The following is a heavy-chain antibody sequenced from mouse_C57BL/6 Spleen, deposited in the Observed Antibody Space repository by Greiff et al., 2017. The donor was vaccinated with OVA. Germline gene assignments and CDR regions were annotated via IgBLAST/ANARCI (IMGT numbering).Heavy chain of an antibody. CDR1: GYTFTSYW. CDR3: AREAHFDV. J-gene: IGHJ1*03. Sequence: QVHVKQPGAELVMPGASVKLSCKASGYTFTSYWMHWVKQRPGQGLEWIGEIDPSDSYTNYNQKFKGKSTLTVDKSSSTAYMQLSSLTSQGSPVYYCAREAHFDVSGTQTTLTVSS. CDR2: IDPSDSYT. V-gene: IGHV1-69*01.